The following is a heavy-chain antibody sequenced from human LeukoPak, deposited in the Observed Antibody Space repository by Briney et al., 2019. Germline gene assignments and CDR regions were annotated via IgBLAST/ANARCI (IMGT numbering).Heavy chain of an antibody. D-gene: IGHD5-12*01. CDR3: ARERGYSGYDY. CDR1: GFTFSSYW. CDR2: INSDGSST. V-gene: IGHV3-74*01. Sequence: GGSLRLSCAASGFTFSSYWMHWVRQAPGKGLVWVSRINSDGSSTSYADFVKGRFTISRDNAKNTLYLQMNSLRAEDTAVYYCARERGYSGYDYWGQGTLVTVSS. J-gene: IGHJ4*02.